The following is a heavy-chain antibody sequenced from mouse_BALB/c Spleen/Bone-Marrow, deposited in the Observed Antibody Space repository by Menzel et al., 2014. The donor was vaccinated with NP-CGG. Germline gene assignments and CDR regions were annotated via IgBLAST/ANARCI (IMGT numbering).Heavy chain of an antibody. Sequence: QVQLQQPGAELVRPGASVKVSCKASGYTFTSYWINWVKQRLGQGLEWIGNIYPSDSYTNYNQNFKDKATLTVDKSSSTAYMQLSSPTSEDSAVYYCTRQYGNYYAMDYWGQGTSVTVSS. V-gene: IGHV1-69*02. CDR3: TRQYGNYYAMDY. CDR1: GYTFTSYW. D-gene: IGHD2-10*02. CDR2: IYPSDSYT. J-gene: IGHJ4*01.